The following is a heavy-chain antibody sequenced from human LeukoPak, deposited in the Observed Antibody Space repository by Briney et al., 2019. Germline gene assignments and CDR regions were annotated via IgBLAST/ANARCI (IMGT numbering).Heavy chain of an antibody. CDR3: AKDRHYDILTGYYFDY. CDR2: ISSSSSTI. V-gene: IGHV3-48*04. J-gene: IGHJ4*02. CDR1: GFTFSSYS. Sequence: GGSLRLSCAASGFTFSSYSMNWVRQAPGKGLEWVSYISSSSSTIYYADSVKGRFTISRDNAKNSLYLQMNSLRAEDTALYYCAKDRHYDILTGYYFDYWGQGTLVTVSS. D-gene: IGHD3-9*01.